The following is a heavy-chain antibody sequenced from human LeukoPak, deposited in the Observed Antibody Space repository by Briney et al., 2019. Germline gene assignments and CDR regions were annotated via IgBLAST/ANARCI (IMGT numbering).Heavy chain of an antibody. CDR3: TTSSDYEGLFDY. Sequence: GGSLRLSCAASGFTFKNDGMNWVRQAPGKGLEWVWRIKSISDGGTEDYAAPVRVRLTISRDDSKNTLYLQMNSLKTEDTAIYYCTTSSDYEGLFDYWGQGILVTVSS. CDR1: GFTFKNDG. V-gene: IGHV3-15*01. CDR2: IKSISDGGTE. D-gene: IGHD5-12*01. J-gene: IGHJ4*02.